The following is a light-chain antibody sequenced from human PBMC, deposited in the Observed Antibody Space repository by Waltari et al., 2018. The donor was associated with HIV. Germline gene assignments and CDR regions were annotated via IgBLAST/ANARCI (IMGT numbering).Light chain of an antibody. J-gene: IGLJ1*01. CDR3: SSYAGSNNYV. CDR2: EVS. V-gene: IGLV2-8*01. Sequence: QSALTQPPSASGSPGQPVTISCTGTSSDVGGSNYVSWYQQHPGKAPKLMIYEVSKRPSGVPDRFSGSKSGNTASLTVSGLQAEDEADYYCSSYAGSNNYVFGTGTKVTVL. CDR1: SSDVGGSNY.